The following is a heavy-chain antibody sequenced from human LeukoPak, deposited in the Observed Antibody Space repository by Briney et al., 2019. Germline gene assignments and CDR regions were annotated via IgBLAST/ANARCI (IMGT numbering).Heavy chain of an antibody. Sequence: SETLSLTCTVSGGSIGSYYWSWIRQPAGKGLEWIGRIYTSGSTNYNSSLKSRVTMSVDTSKNQFSLKLSSVTAADTAVYYCARDGDYYYDSSDAFDIWGQGTMVTVSS. CDR2: IYTSGST. J-gene: IGHJ3*02. D-gene: IGHD3-22*01. V-gene: IGHV4-4*07. CDR3: ARDGDYYYDSSDAFDI. CDR1: GGSIGSYY.